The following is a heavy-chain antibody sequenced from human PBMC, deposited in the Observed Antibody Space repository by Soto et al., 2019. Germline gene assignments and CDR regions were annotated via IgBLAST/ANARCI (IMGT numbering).Heavy chain of an antibody. D-gene: IGHD2-8*02. Sequence: QVQLVQSGAEVKKPGASVKVSCKASGYTFTLYGISWVRQAPGQGLEWMGWISAYNGNTNYAQKLQGRVTLTTDTSTSTAYMELRSLRSDDTAVYYCARDRCTGVSCQNFDFWGQGTLVTVSS. CDR1: GYTFTLYG. CDR3: ARDRCTGVSCQNFDF. CDR2: ISAYNGNT. V-gene: IGHV1-18*01. J-gene: IGHJ4*02.